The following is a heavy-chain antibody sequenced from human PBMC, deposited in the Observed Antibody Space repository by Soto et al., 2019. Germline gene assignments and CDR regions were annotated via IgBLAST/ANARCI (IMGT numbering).Heavy chain of an antibody. V-gene: IGHV3-23*01. CDR2: ISGSGGST. D-gene: IGHD4-17*01. J-gene: IGHJ4*02. CDR3: AKDDAPSFYGDPFDY. Sequence: HPGGSLRLSCAASGFTFSSYAMSWVRQAPGKGLEWVSAISGSGGSTYYADSVKGRFTISRDNSKNTLYLQMNSLRAEDTAVYYCAKDDAPSFYGDPFDYWGQGTLVTV. CDR1: GFTFSSYA.